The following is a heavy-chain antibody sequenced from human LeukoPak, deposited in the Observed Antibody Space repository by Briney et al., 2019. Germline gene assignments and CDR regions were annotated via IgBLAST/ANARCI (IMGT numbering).Heavy chain of an antibody. CDR2: IYYSGST. Sequence: PSETLSLTCTVSGGSISSYYWGWIRQPPGKGLEWIGSIYYSGSTYYNPSLKSRVTISVDTSKNQFSLKLSSVTAADTAVYYCARTWIQLWFMDYWGQGTLVTVSS. CDR3: ARTWIQLWFMDY. D-gene: IGHD5-18*01. V-gene: IGHV4-39*01. J-gene: IGHJ4*02. CDR1: GGSISSYY.